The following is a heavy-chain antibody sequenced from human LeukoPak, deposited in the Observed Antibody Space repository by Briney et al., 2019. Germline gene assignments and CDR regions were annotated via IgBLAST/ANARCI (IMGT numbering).Heavy chain of an antibody. J-gene: IGHJ4*02. CDR3: AKDRWKLTWGQVDC. V-gene: IGHV3-23*01. Sequence: TGGSLRLSCAASGFTFSSYAMSWVRQAPGKGLEWVSAISGSGGSTYYADSVKGRFTISRDNSKNTVFLQMNSLRADDTAVYYCAKDRWKLTWGQVDCWGQGTLVTVSS. CDR2: ISGSGGST. CDR1: GFTFSSYA. D-gene: IGHD3-16*01.